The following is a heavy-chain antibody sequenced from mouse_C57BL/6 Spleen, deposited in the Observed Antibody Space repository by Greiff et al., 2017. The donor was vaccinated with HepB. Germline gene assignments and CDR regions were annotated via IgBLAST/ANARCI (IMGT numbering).Heavy chain of an antibody. Sequence: EVQLVESGGDLVKPGGSLKLSCAASGFTFSSYCMSWVRQTPDKRLEWVATISSGGSYTYYPDSVKGRFTLSRDNAKNTLYVQMNSLKSEDTAMYDYAGGDYDRYWSFDDWGPGTTVTVSS. J-gene: IGHJ1*01. D-gene: IGHD2-4*01. CDR2: ISSGGSYT. CDR1: GFTFSSYC. CDR3: AGGDYDRYWSFDD. V-gene: IGHV5-6*01.